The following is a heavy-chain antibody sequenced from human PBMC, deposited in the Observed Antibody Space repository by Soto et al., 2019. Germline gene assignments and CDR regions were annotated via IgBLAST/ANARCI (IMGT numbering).Heavy chain of an antibody. D-gene: IGHD6-19*01. V-gene: IGHV3-9*01. CDR3: AKDYLTAGYSSGWYAH. J-gene: IGHJ5*02. Sequence: ESGGGLVQPGRSLRLSCAASGFTFDVYGMHWVRQAPGKGLEWVSGISWNSGSIGYADSVKGRFTISRDNARSSLYLQMNSLRAEDTALYYCAKDYLTAGYSSGWYAHWGQGTLVTVSS. CDR1: GFTFDVYG. CDR2: ISWNSGSI.